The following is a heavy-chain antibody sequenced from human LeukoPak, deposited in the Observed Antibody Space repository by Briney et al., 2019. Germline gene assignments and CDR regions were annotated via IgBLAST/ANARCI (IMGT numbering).Heavy chain of an antibody. V-gene: IGHV4-38-2*02. J-gene: IGHJ4*02. CDR1: GYSISSGYY. CDR3: AREGGGFDY. D-gene: IGHD3-16*01. CDR2: IYHSGST. Sequence: SETLSLTCTVSGYSISSGYYWGWIRQPPGKGLEWIGSIYHSGSTYYNPSLKSRVPISVDTSKNQFSLKLTSVTAADTAVYYCAREGGGFDYWGQGTLVTVSS.